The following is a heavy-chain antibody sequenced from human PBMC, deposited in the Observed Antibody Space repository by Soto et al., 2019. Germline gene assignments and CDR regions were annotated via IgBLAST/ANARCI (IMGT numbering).Heavy chain of an antibody. J-gene: IGHJ6*02. CDR3: AREYVQSGYYYYGMDV. CDR1: GYTFTGYY. CDR2: INPNIGGT. D-gene: IGHD4-4*01. Sequence: ASVKVSCKASGYTFTGYYMHWVRQAPGQGLEWMGWINPNIGGTNYAQKFQGWVTMTRDTSISTAYMELSRLRSDDTAVYYCAREYVQSGYYYYGMDVWGQGTTVTVSS. V-gene: IGHV1-2*04.